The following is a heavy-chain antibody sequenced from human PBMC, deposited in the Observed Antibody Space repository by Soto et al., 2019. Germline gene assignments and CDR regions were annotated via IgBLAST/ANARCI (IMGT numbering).Heavy chain of an antibody. CDR1: GGSISSYY. Sequence: SETLSLTCTVSGGSISSYYWSWIRQPPGKGLEWIGYIYYSGSTNYNPSLKSRVTISVDTSKNQFSLKLSSVTAADTAVYYCARRFHDFWSGPQSYYYYMDVWGKGTTVTVSS. D-gene: IGHD3-3*01. CDR3: ARRFHDFWSGPQSYYYYMDV. V-gene: IGHV4-59*08. CDR2: IYYSGST. J-gene: IGHJ6*03.